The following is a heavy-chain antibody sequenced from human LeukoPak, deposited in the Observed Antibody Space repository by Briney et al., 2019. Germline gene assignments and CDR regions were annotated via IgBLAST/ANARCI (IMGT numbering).Heavy chain of an antibody. J-gene: IGHJ4*02. CDR3: ASGEDYYDSSGPFRY. CDR2: INPDSGAT. D-gene: IGHD3-22*01. V-gene: IGHV1-46*01. CDR1: GDTFTIYQ. Sequence: ASVKVSCKASGDTFTIYQMHWVRQAPGQGLEWMGIINPDSGATSYAQKFQGRVTMTRDTSTSTFYMELNSLRSEDTAVYYCASGEDYYDSSGPFRYWGQGTLVTVSS.